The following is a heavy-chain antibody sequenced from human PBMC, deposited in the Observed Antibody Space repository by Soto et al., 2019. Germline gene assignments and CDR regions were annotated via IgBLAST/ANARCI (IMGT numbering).Heavy chain of an antibody. CDR2: ISSTTNYI. Sequence: PGGSLRLSCAASGFIFTRYSMNWVRQAPGKGLEWVSFISSTTNYIYYGDSMKGRFTISRDNAKNSLYLEMNSLRAEDTAVYYCARESEDLTSNFDYWGQGTLVTVSS. CDR3: ARESEDLTSNFDY. V-gene: IGHV3-21*06. J-gene: IGHJ4*02. CDR1: GFIFTRYS.